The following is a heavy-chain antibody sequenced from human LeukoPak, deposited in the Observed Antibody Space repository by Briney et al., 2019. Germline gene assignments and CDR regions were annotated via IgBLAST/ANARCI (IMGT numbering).Heavy chain of an antibody. Sequence: GGSLRLSCAASGFTVRSSYMSWVRQAPGKGLEWVSLIYSGGSTYYAASVKGRFTISRDNPKNTLYLQMNSLRPEDTAVYYCAKGYNYAYEYWGQGTLVTVSS. V-gene: IGHV3-53*01. CDR1: GFTVRSSY. CDR2: IYSGGST. J-gene: IGHJ4*02. D-gene: IGHD5-18*01. CDR3: AKGYNYAYEY.